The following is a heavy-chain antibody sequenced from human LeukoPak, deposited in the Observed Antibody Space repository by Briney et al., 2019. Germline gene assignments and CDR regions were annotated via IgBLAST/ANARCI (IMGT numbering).Heavy chain of an antibody. CDR3: ARDKEMAVITGSLFDF. J-gene: IGHJ4*02. D-gene: IGHD5-24*01. V-gene: IGHV3-7*01. CDR2: IKEDESEK. Sequence: GGSLRLSCAASGFTFSRYWMSWVRQAPGKGLEWVANIKEDESEKYYVDSVKGRFTISRDNAKNLLYLQMNSLRAEDTAVYYCARDKEMAVITGSLFDFWGQGTLVTVSS. CDR1: GFTFSRYW.